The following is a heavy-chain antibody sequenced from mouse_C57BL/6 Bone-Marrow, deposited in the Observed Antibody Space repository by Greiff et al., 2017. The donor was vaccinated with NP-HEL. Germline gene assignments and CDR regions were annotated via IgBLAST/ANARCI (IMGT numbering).Heavy chain of an antibody. CDR3: ARRGYYSNPYWYFDV. CDR2: IYWDDDK. Sequence: QVTLKESGPGILQSSQTLSLTCSFSGFSLSTSGMGVSWIRQPSGKGLEWLAHIYWDDDKRYNPSLKSRLTISKDTSRNQVFLKITSVDTADTATYYCARRGYYSNPYWYFDVWGTGTTVTVSS. D-gene: IGHD2-5*01. J-gene: IGHJ1*03. CDR1: GFSLSTSGMG. V-gene: IGHV8-12*01.